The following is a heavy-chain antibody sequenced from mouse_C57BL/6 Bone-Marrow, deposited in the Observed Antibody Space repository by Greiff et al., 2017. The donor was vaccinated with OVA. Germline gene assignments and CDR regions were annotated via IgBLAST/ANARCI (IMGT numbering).Heavy chain of an antibody. Sequence: EVQGVESGGGLVQPGGSLKLSCAASGFTFSDYYMYWVRQTPEKRLEWVAYISNGGGSTYYPDTVKGRFTISRDNAKNTLYLQMSRLKSEDTAMYYCARHRDDYDGGLAYWGQGTLVTVSA. CDR1: GFTFSDYY. CDR2: ISNGGGST. D-gene: IGHD2-4*01. J-gene: IGHJ3*01. V-gene: IGHV5-12*01. CDR3: ARHRDDYDGGLAY.